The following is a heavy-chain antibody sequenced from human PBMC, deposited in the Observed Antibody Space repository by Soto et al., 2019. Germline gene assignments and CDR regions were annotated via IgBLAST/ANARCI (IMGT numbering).Heavy chain of an antibody. CDR1: KFSFSGYW. J-gene: IGHJ5*02. CDR2: VNPDGSTT. Sequence: EVQLVESGGGLVQPGGSLRLSCAASKFSFSGYWMHWVRQAPGKGLMWVSRVNPDGSTTTYADSVKVRFTISRDIAKNTVFLQMNSLRADDTAVYYCAKVASGSYDWFDPWGQGTLVTVSS. V-gene: IGHV3-74*01. CDR3: AKVASGSYDWFDP. D-gene: IGHD1-26*01.